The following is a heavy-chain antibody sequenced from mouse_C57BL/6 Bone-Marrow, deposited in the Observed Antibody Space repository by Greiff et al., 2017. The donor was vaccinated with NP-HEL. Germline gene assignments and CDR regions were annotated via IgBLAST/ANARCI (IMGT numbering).Heavy chain of an antibody. CDR1: GYTFTSYG. J-gene: IGHJ2*01. D-gene: IGHD2-1*01. V-gene: IGHV1-81*01. CDR2: IYPRSGNT. Sequence: VKLMESGAELARPGASVKLSCKASGYTFTSYGISWVKQRTGQGLEWIGEIYPRSGNTYYNEKFKGKATLTADKSSSTAYMELRSLTSEDSAVYFCARRIYYGNYEGFDYWGQGTTLTVSS. CDR3: ARRIYYGNYEGFDY.